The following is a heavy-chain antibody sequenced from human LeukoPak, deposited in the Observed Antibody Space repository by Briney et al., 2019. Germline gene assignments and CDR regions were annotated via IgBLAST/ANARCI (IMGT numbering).Heavy chain of an antibody. Sequence: PGGSLRVSCAASGFTFSSYWMLWVRQAPGKGLVWVSRINSDGSDTTYADSVKGRFTISRDNAKNTLYLQMNGLRAEDTAVYYCARDVRYGDHVVDYWGQGTLVTVSS. CDR1: GFTFSSYW. CDR3: ARDVRYGDHVVDY. D-gene: IGHD4-17*01. CDR2: INSDGSDT. J-gene: IGHJ4*02. V-gene: IGHV3-74*03.